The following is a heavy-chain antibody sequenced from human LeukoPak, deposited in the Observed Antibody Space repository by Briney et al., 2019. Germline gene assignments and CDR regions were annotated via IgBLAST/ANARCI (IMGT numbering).Heavy chain of an antibody. Sequence: KPSETLSLTCTVSGGSISSSSYYWGWLRQPPGKGLEWIGSIYYSGSTYYNPSLESRVTISVDTSKNQFSLKLSSVTAADTAVYYCARQVGTMIVVVITYFDYWGQGTLVTVSS. CDR3: ARQVGTMIVVVITYFDY. CDR1: GGSISSSSYY. D-gene: IGHD3-22*01. J-gene: IGHJ4*02. V-gene: IGHV4-39*01. CDR2: IYYSGST.